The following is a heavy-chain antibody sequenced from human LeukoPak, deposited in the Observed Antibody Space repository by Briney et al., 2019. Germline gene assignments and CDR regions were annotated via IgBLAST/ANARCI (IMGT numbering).Heavy chain of an antibody. CDR1: GGSISSYY. CDR2: IYYSGST. CDR3: ARGGTIKNGMDV. J-gene: IGHJ6*02. Sequence: TPSETLSLTCTVSGGSISSYYWSWIRQPPGKGLEWIGYIYYSGSTNYNPSLKSRVTISVDTSKNQFSLMLSSVTAADTAVYYCARGGTIKNGMDVWGQGTTVTVSS. D-gene: IGHD1-14*01. V-gene: IGHV4-59*01.